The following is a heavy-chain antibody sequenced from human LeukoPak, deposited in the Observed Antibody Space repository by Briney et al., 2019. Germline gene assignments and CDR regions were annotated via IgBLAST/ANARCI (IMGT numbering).Heavy chain of an antibody. CDR1: GFTFSSYG. J-gene: IGHJ4*02. CDR2: IWYDGSNK. Sequence: PGRSLRLSCAASGFTFSSYGMHWVRQAPGKGLEWVAVIWYDGSNKYYADSVKGRFTIPRDNSKNTLYLQMNSLRAEDTAVYYCARDLAYSSGWSTSDYWGQGTLVTVSS. CDR3: ARDLAYSSGWSTSDY. V-gene: IGHV3-33*01. D-gene: IGHD6-19*01.